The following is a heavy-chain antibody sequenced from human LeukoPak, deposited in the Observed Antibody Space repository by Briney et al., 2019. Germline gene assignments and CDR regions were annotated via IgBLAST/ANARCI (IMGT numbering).Heavy chain of an antibody. Sequence: GGSLRLSCAASGFTFDDYAMHWVRQAPGRGLEWVSLITWDGDSTYYADSVKGRFTISRDNSKNYLYLQMNSLRAEDTALYYCAKGTSSWHEFDSWGQGTLVTVSS. D-gene: IGHD6-13*01. CDR3: AKGTSSWHEFDS. V-gene: IGHV3-43D*03. CDR2: ITWDGDST. CDR1: GFTFDDYA. J-gene: IGHJ4*02.